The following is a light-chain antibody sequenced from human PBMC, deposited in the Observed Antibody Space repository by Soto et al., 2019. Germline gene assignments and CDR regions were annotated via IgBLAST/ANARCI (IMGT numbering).Light chain of an antibody. Sequence: QPVLTQPPSVSGAPGQRITISCTGNSSNIGAGYDVHWYQQLPGTAPKVVIYGNSNRPSGVPDRFSGSKSGTSASLAITGLQAEDEADYYCQSYDSSLSGSLVFGGGTKVTVL. V-gene: IGLV1-40*01. J-gene: IGLJ2*01. CDR2: GNS. CDR3: QSYDSSLSGSLV. CDR1: SSNIGAGYD.